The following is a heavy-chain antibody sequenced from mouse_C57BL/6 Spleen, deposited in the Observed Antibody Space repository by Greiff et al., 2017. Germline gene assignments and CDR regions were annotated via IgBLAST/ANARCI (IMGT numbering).Heavy chain of an antibody. CDR2: INPSNGGT. Sequence: QVQLQQPGTELVKPGASVKLSCKASGYTFTSYWMPWVKQRPGQGLEWIGNINPSNGGTNYNEKFKSKATLTVAKSPSTAYMQLSSLTSEDSAVYYCARPYYCYDCGFAYWGHAPLVTVAA. V-gene: IGHV1-53*01. CDR1: GYTFTSYW. J-gene: IGHJ3*01. D-gene: IGHD2-9*01. CDR3: ARPYYCYDCGFAY.